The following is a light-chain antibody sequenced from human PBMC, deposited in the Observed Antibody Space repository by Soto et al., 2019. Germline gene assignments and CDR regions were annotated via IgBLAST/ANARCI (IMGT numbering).Light chain of an antibody. CDR2: DVN. J-gene: IGLJ1*01. Sequence: QSALAQPTSVSGSTGKAITISCTGTSSDIGGHNYVSWYQQHPGKAPKLMIFDVNNRPSGISNRFSASKSDNTASLTISGLQADDEADYYCSSYTHSSTYVFGSGTKLTV. CDR1: SSDIGGHNY. V-gene: IGLV2-14*03. CDR3: SSYTHSSTYV.